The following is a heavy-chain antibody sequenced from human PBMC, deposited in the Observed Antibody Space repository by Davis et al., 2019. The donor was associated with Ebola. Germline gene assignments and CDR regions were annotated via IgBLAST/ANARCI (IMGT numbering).Heavy chain of an antibody. CDR1: GYTFTGYY. Sequence: AASVKVSCKASGYTFTGYYIHWVRQAPGQGLEWMGIVNPSGGRTDYAQKFQGRVTMTRDTSTSTVYMELNSLKSDDTAVYYCARVSSSWYEGWFDPWGQGTLVTVSS. CDR2: VNPSGGRT. J-gene: IGHJ5*02. D-gene: IGHD6-13*01. CDR3: ARVSSSWYEGWFDP. V-gene: IGHV1-46*01.